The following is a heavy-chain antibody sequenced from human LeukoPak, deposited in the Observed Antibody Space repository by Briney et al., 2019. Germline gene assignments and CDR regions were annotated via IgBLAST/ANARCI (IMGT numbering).Heavy chain of an antibody. CDR2: IYYSGST. D-gene: IGHD4-17*01. V-gene: IGHV4-30-4*01. J-gene: IGHJ6*02. CDR1: GGSISSGDYY. CDR3: ASTNERDYGGPGNYGMDV. Sequence: SETLSLTCTVSGGSISSGDYYWSWIRQPPGKGLEWIGYIYYSGSTYYNPSLKSRVTISVDTSKNQFSLKLSPVTAADTAVYYCASTNERDYGGPGNYGMDVWGQGTTVTVSS.